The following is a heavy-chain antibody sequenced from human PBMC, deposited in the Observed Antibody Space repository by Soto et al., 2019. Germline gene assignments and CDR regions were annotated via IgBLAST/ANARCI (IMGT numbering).Heavy chain of an antibody. Sequence: GGSLSLSCSASGFTFSSYAMSWVRQAPGKGLEWVSAISGSGGSTYYADSVKGRFTISRDNSKNTLYLQMNSLRAEDTAVYYCAKDYDFWSGYYPPYYFDYWGQGTLVTVSS. V-gene: IGHV3-23*01. CDR1: GFTFSSYA. J-gene: IGHJ4*02. D-gene: IGHD3-3*01. CDR2: ISGSGGST. CDR3: AKDYDFWSGYYPPYYFDY.